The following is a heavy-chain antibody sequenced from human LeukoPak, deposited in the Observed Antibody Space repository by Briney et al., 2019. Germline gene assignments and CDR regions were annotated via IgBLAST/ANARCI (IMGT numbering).Heavy chain of an antibody. D-gene: IGHD6-19*01. CDR3: ARDMSSGSGWSWGNAFDI. CDR1: GFIFSSYG. Sequence: GGSLRLSCAASGFIFSSYGMHWVRQAPGKGLEWVAVISYDGSNKYYADSVKGRFTISRDNSKNTLYLQMNSLRAEDTAVYYCARDMSSGSGWSWGNAFDIWGQGTMVTVSS. CDR2: ISYDGSNK. J-gene: IGHJ3*02. V-gene: IGHV3-30*19.